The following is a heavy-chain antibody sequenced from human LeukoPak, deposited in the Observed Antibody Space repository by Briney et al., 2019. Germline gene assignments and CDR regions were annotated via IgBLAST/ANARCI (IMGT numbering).Heavy chain of an antibody. CDR1: GYTFTSYD. CDR2: MNPNSGNT. Sequence: ASLKVSCKASGYTFTSYDTNWVRQATGQGLEWMGRMNPNSGNTGYAQKFQGRVTMTRNTSISTAYMELSSLRSEDTAVYYCARGYYYGSSSYPDFDYWGQGTLVTVSS. CDR3: ARGYYYGSSSYPDFDY. J-gene: IGHJ4*02. V-gene: IGHV1-8*01. D-gene: IGHD3-10*01.